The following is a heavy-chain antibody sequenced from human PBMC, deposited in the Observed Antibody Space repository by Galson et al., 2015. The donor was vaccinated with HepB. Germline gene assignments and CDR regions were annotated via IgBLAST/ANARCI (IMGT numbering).Heavy chain of an antibody. V-gene: IGHV3-7*01. D-gene: IGHD4-23*01. CDR1: GFTFSSYW. J-gene: IGHJ4*02. CDR2: IKQDGSEK. CDR3: ARVFRDGGNSSPVDY. Sequence: SLRLSCAASGFTFSSYWMSWVRQAPGKGLEWVANIKQDGSEKYYVDSVKGRFTISRDNAKNSLYLQMNSLRAEDTAVYYCARVFRDGGNSSPVDYWGQGTLATVSS.